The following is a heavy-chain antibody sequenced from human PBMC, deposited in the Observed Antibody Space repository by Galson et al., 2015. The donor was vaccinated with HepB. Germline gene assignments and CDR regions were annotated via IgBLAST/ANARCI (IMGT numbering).Heavy chain of an antibody. J-gene: IGHJ4*02. D-gene: IGHD2-15*01. CDR3: AIYCSSGNCNYFDS. V-gene: IGHV5-51*03. CDR2: IYPGDSDT. Sequence: QSGAEVKKPGESLRISCKASGYKFTNYWIGWVRQMPGKGLEWMGIIYPGDSDTRYSPSFQGQVTISADKSITTAYLQWSSLKTSDTAMYYCAIYCSSGNCNYFDSWGQGTLVTVSS. CDR1: GYKFTNYW.